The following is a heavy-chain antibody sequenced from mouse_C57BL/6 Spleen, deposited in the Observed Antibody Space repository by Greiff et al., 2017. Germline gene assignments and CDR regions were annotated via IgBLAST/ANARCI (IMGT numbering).Heavy chain of an antibody. V-gene: IGHV1-26*01. J-gene: IGHJ2*01. Sequence: VQLQQSGPELVKPGASVKISCKASGYTFTDYYMNWVKQSHGKSLEWIGDINPNNGGTSYNQKFKGKATLTVDTSSSTAYKELRSLTSEDSAVYYCARLHYGSSLDYWGQGTTLTVSS. CDR2: INPNNGGT. CDR3: ARLHYGSSLDY. D-gene: IGHD1-1*01. CDR1: GYTFTDYY.